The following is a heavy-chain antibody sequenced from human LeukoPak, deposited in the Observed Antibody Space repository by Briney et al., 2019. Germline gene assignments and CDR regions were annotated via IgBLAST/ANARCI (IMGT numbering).Heavy chain of an antibody. Sequence: GGSLRLSCAASGFTFSSNAMSWVRQAPGKGLEWVSAISGSGGSTYYADSVKGRFTISRDNSKNTLFLQMNSLRAEDTAVYYCSESTGGSYYYFDSWGQGTLVTVSS. CDR1: GFTFSSNA. CDR2: ISGSGGST. CDR3: SESTGGSYYYFDS. V-gene: IGHV3-23*01. J-gene: IGHJ4*02. D-gene: IGHD1-26*01.